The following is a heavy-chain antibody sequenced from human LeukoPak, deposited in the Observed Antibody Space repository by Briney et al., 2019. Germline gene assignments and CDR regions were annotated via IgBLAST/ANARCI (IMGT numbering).Heavy chain of an antibody. CDR1: GGSISSYY. D-gene: IGHD3-22*01. CDR3: ATRHSIGYYASPAPFDI. Sequence: SETLSLTCTVSGGSISSYYWSWIRQPPGKGLEWIGYIYYSGSTNYNPSLESRVTISVDTSKNQFSLKLSSVTAADTAVYYCATRHSIGYYASPAPFDIWGQGTMVTVSS. J-gene: IGHJ3*02. CDR2: IYYSGST. V-gene: IGHV4-59*01.